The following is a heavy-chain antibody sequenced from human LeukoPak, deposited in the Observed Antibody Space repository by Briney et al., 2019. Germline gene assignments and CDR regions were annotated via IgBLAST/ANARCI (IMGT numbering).Heavy chain of an antibody. V-gene: IGHV4-34*01. D-gene: IGHD2-2*01. CDR2: INHSGST. CDR1: GGSFSGYY. J-gene: IGHJ5*02. CDR3: ARSPRRRDIVVVPAANWFDH. Sequence: SETLSLTCAVYGGSFSGYYWSWIRQPPGKGLEWIGEINHSGSTNYNPSLKSRVTISVDTSKNQFSLKLSSVTAADTAVYYCARSPRRRDIVVVPAANWFDHWGQGTLVTVSS.